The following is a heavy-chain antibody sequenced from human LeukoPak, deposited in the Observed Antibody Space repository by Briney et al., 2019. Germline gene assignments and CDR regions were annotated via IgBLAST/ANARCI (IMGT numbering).Heavy chain of an antibody. CDR1: GGSISSYY. CDR2: IYTSGST. CDR3: ARGLSSGWYVDY. J-gene: IGHJ4*02. Sequence: TSETLSLTCTVSGGSISSYYWSWIRQPAGKGLEGIGRIYTSGSTNYNPSLKSRVTMSVDPSKNQFSLNLTSVSAADTAVYYSARGLSSGWYVDYWGQGTLVTVSS. D-gene: IGHD6-19*01. V-gene: IGHV4-4*07.